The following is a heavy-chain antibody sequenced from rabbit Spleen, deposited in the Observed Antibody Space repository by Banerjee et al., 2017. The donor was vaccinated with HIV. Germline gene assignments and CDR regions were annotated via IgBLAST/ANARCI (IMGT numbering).Heavy chain of an antibody. J-gene: IGHJ3*01. CDR2: IAGSSSGFT. V-gene: IGHV1S45*01. CDR1: GFTLSRYW. Sequence: QEQLEESGGDLVKPEGSLTLTCTASGFTLSRYWICWVRQAPGKGLEWISCIAGSSSGFTYSATWAKGRVTISKTSSTTVTLQMTSLTAADTATYFCARDTGSSFSSYGMDLWGQGTLVTVS. D-gene: IGHD8-1*01. CDR3: ARDTGSSFSSYGMDL.